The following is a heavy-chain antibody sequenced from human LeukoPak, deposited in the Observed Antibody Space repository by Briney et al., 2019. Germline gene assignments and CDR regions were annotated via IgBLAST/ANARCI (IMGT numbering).Heavy chain of an antibody. D-gene: IGHD5-18*01. Sequence: GGSLRLSCAASGFTFSSYWMSGVRQAPGGGLEGVANIKQDGSEKDYVDSVQCRFTISRDNAKTSLFLHMNSLRVEDTAVYYCARGASGIQLWFFDPWGQGTLVSVSA. CDR2: IKQDGSEK. V-gene: IGHV3-7*01. CDR3: ARGASGIQLWFFDP. J-gene: IGHJ5*02. CDR1: GFTFSSYW.